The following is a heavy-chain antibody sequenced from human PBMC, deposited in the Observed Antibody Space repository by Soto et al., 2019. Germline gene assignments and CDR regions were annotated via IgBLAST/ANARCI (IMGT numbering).Heavy chain of an antibody. J-gene: IGHJ6*02. CDR2: ISGSGIST. CDR3: VKPPVITASYYYYDMDV. D-gene: IGHD4-4*01. V-gene: IGHV3-23*01. CDR1: GFTFSTYH. Sequence: EAQLLESGGGLVQPGGSLRLSCAASGFTFSTYHMSWVRQAPGKGLEWVSGISGSGISTYYTDSVKGRFTISRDNSKNTVFLQMNSLRDEDTAVYYCVKPPVITASYYYYDMDVWGQWTTVTVSS.